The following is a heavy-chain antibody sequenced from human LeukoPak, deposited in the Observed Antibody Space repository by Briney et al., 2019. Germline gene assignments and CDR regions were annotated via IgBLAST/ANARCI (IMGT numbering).Heavy chain of an antibody. Sequence: ASVKVSCKASGYTFSGYYMRWVRQAPGQGLEWMGWINPNSGGTNYAQKFQGRVTMTRDTSISTAYMELSRLRSDNTAVYYCARDRWLRPANLSPTAWFDPWGQGTLVTVSS. CDR1: GYTFSGYY. V-gene: IGHV1-2*02. CDR2: INPNSGGT. CDR3: ARDRWLRPANLSPTAWFDP. J-gene: IGHJ5*02. D-gene: IGHD5-24*01.